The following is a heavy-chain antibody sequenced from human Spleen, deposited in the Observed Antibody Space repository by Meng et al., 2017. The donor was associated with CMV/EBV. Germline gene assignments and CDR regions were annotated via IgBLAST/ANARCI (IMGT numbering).Heavy chain of an antibody. CDR1: GLVFADCG. D-gene: IGHD3-10*01. V-gene: IGHV3-30*02. Sequence: LSCAVCGLVFADCGMHWVRKAPGKGLEWVANVRSNEYNKNHADSVKGRFTISRDNSKNTLYLQMTSLKSDDTAVYYCAKMGSYTDSWGQGTLVTVSS. J-gene: IGHJ4*02. CDR3: AKMGSYTDS. CDR2: VRSNEYNK.